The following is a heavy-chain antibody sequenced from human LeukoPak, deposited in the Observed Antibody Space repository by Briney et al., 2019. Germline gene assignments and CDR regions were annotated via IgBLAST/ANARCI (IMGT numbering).Heavy chain of an antibody. CDR3: ARGLGATRGYYYYYYMDV. CDR2: IYYSGST. D-gene: IGHD1-26*01. CDR1: GVSISSYY. Sequence: SETLSLTCTVSGVSISSYYWSWLRQPPGKGLEWIGYIYYSGSTNYNPSLKSRVTISVDTSKNQFSLKLSSVTAADTAVYYCARGLGATRGYYYYYYMDVWGKGTTVTVSS. V-gene: IGHV4-59*01. J-gene: IGHJ6*03.